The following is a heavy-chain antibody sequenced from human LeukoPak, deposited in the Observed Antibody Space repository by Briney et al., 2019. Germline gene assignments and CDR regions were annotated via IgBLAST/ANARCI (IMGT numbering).Heavy chain of an antibody. D-gene: IGHD5-18*01. J-gene: IGHJ4*02. CDR1: GGSISSGDYY. CDR3: ARVGSYGFFDY. Sequence: SETLSLTCTISGGSISSGDYYWSWIRQPPGKGLEWIGYIYYSGGTYYNPSLKSRVTISVDTSKNQFSLKLSSVTAADTAVYYCARVGSYGFFDYWGQGTLVTVSS. V-gene: IGHV4-30-4*01. CDR2: IYYSGGT.